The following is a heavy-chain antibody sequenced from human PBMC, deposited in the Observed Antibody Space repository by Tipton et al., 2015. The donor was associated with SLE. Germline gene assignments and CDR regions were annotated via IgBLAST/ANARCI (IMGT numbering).Heavy chain of an antibody. J-gene: IGHJ4*02. D-gene: IGHD6-25*01. V-gene: IGHV4-59*12. Sequence: TLSLTCTVSGGSISSYFWSWIRQPPGKRLEWIGYINNNGNTNYNPSLKSRVTTSVDTSKNQFSLKLSSVTAADTAVYYCVKDRRAAGYFDYWGQVTLVTVSS. CDR2: INNNGNT. CDR1: GGSISSYF. CDR3: VKDRRAAGYFDY.